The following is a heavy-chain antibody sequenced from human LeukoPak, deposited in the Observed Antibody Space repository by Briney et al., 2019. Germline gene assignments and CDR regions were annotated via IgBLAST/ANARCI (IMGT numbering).Heavy chain of an antibody. CDR3: ARVRIVGAIVWVYFDY. V-gene: IGHV1-2*02. Sequence: ASVKVSCKASGYTFTGYYMHWVRQAPGQGLEWMGWINPNSGGTNYAQKFQGRVTMTRDTSISTAYMELSRLRSDDTAVYYCARVRIVGAIVWVYFDYWGQGTLVTVSS. CDR1: GYTFTGYY. D-gene: IGHD1-26*01. CDR2: INPNSGGT. J-gene: IGHJ4*02.